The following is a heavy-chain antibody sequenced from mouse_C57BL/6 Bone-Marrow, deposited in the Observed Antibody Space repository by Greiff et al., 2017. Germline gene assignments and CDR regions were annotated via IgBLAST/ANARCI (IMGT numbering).Heavy chain of an antibody. Sequence: SGPELVKPGASVKISCKASGYAFSSSWMNWVKQRPGKGLEWIGRIYPGDGDTNYNGKFKGKATLTADKSSSTAYMQLSSLTSEDSAVYFCASRYYGSSYDYFDYWGQGTTLTVSS. CDR3: ASRYYGSSYDYFDY. D-gene: IGHD1-1*01. J-gene: IGHJ2*01. V-gene: IGHV1-82*01. CDR1: GYAFSSSW. CDR2: IYPGDGDT.